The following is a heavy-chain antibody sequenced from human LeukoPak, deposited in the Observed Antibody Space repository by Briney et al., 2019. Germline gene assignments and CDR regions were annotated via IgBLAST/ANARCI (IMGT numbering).Heavy chain of an antibody. Sequence: ASVTVSCKASGYTFTSYGISWVRQAPGQGLEWMGWTSAYNGNTNYAQRLQGRVTMTTDTSTSTAYMELRSLTSDDTAVYYCARDNLYYGSDYWGQGTLVTVSS. CDR2: TSAYNGNT. CDR3: ARDNLYYGSDY. V-gene: IGHV1-18*01. CDR1: GYTFTSYG. J-gene: IGHJ4*02. D-gene: IGHD3-3*01.